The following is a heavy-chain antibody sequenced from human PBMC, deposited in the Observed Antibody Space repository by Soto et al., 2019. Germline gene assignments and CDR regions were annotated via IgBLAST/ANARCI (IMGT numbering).Heavy chain of an antibody. CDR2: VNAGNDNT. CDR3: AREVPYGYSRFDY. V-gene: IGHV1-3*01. CDR1: GYTFTNNV. D-gene: IGHD5-18*01. J-gene: IGHJ4*02. Sequence: QVHLVQSGAEVKKPGASVKVSCKTSGYTFTNNVIHWVRQAPGQRLAWMGWVNAGNDNTKWSREFQGRLTLTKDPSATTAYMELSSLTSEDTAIYFCAREVPYGYSRFDYWGQGTLVTVSS.